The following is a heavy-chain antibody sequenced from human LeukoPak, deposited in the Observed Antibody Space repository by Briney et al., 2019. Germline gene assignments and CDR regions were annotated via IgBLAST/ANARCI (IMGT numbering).Heavy chain of an antibody. CDR3: ARGSIRRWLCFDP. CDR2: IYSSGTT. CDR1: GSTSSGSYY. J-gene: IGHJ5*02. V-gene: IGHV4-61*02. Sequence: SQTLSLTCTVSGSTSSGSYYWCWIRQPAGKGLEGIGLIYSSGTTNYNPSLKSRVTISVDTSKTQFSLKLSSVTAADTAVYFCARGSIRRWLCFDPWGQGTLVTVSS. D-gene: IGHD4-23*01.